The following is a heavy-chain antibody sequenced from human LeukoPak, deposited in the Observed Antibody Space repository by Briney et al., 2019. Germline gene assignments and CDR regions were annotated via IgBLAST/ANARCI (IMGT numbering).Heavy chain of an antibody. D-gene: IGHD6-19*01. CDR3: VSGSGWIFDY. J-gene: IGHJ4*02. CDR2: IKEDGSGE. CDR1: GLTFGSYW. Sequence: GGSLRLSCAASGLTFGSYWMSWVRQAPGKGLEWVANIKEDGSGEYYVDSVKGRFTISIDNAKKSMCLQMNSLRVEDTAIYYCVSGSGWIFDYWGQGTLVTVSS. V-gene: IGHV3-7*03.